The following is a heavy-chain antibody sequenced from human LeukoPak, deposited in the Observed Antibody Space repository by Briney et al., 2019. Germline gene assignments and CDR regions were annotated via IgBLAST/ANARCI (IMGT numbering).Heavy chain of an antibody. CDR2: ISAYNGST. CDR1: GYTFTSYG. CDR3: AREDVTTKFVLLFDY. J-gene: IGHJ4*02. Sequence: ASVKVSCKASGYTFTSYGISWVRQAPGQGLEWMGWISAYNGSTNYAQKLQGRVTMTTDTSTSTAYMELRSLRSDDTAVYYCAREDVTTKFVLLFDYWGQGTLVTVSS. D-gene: IGHD2-8*01. V-gene: IGHV1-18*01.